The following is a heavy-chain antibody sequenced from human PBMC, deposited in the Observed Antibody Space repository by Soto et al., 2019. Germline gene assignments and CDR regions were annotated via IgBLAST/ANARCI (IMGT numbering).Heavy chain of an antibody. CDR2: IRSIPDSDAT. J-gene: IGHJ6*02. D-gene: IGHD4-17*01. V-gene: IGHV3-73*01. CDR1: GFTFSGSA. Sequence: PGESLKISCAASGFTFSGSALHWVRQASGKGLEWVGRIRSIPDSDATAYAASVKGRFTISRDDSKNTAYLQMNSLKTEDTAVYYCTSLNSETTVTTSYDYYGMDVWGQGTTVTVSS. CDR3: TSLNSETTVTTSYDYYGMDV.